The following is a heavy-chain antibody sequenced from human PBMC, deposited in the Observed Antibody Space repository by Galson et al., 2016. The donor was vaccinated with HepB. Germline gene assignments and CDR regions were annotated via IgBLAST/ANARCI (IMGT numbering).Heavy chain of an antibody. Sequence: SLRLSCAVSGFTFTHHQMHWVRQLPGKGLVWVSRIEPDGSRPIYADSVKGRFTISRDNAENMLYLQMDSLRADDTAVYYCARDLSGPDYWGQGTPVTVSS. CDR3: ARDLSGPDY. CDR2: IEPDGSRP. V-gene: IGHV3-74*01. J-gene: IGHJ4*02. CDR1: GFTFTHHQ.